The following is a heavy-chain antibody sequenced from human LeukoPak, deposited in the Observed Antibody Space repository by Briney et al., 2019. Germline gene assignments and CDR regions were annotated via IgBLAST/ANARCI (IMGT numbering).Heavy chain of an antibody. Sequence: SETLSLTCAVSGYSISSDYYWGWIRQPPGKGLEWIGTIHHSGGTYYNPSLKSRVTISVDTSKNQFSLKLSFVTAADTAAYYCARPYDPFTGNDAFDIWGQGTMVTVSS. CDR1: GYSISSDYY. J-gene: IGHJ3*02. D-gene: IGHD1-1*01. CDR2: IHHSGGT. CDR3: ARPYDPFTGNDAFDI. V-gene: IGHV4-38-2*01.